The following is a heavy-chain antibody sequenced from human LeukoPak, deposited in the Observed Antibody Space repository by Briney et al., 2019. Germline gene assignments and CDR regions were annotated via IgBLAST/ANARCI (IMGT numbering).Heavy chain of an antibody. J-gene: IGHJ3*02. CDR3: ALDSSGWSDDSFDI. Sequence: PSETLPLTCTVSGGSISSDYWSWIRQPPGKGLEWIGYIHYSGNTNYNPSLKSRVTMSLDASKNQFFLKLTSVTAADTAMYYCALDSSGWSDDSFDIWGQGTTVTVSS. CDR1: GGSISSDY. D-gene: IGHD6-19*01. V-gene: IGHV4-59*01. CDR2: IHYSGNT.